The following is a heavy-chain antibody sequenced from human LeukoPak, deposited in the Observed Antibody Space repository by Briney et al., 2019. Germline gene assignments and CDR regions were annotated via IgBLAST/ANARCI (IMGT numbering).Heavy chain of an antibody. D-gene: IGHD1-26*01. CDR1: GYTFRAYA. CDR2: IIPILATA. CDR3: ESSTAIESSLL. J-gene: IGHJ4*02. V-gene: IGHV1-69*13. Sequence: RASVKVSCEASGYTFRAYATNCVRQAPGQGLEWMGGIIPILATANYAQKFQGRVTITADESTSTAYMELSSLRSEDTAVYYCESSTAIESSLLWGQGTLVTVSS.